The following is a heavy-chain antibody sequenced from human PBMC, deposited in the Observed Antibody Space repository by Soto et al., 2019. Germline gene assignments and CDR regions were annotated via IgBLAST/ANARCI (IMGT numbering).Heavy chain of an antibody. D-gene: IGHD1-26*01. CDR1: GFTFSNYP. J-gene: IGHJ6*02. CDR3: ARGRREYYYYHMGV. CDR2: ISYDGSNK. V-gene: IGHV3-30-3*01. Sequence: PGGSLRLSCTASGFTFSNYPMYWVRQAPGKGLEWVAVISYDGSNKYDADSVKGRFTISRDNSKNTLNLQMDSLRDEDTAVYYCARGRREYYYYHMGVWGQGTTVTVSS.